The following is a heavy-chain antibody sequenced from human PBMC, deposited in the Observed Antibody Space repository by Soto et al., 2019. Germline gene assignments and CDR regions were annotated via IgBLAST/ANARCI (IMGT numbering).Heavy chain of an antibody. CDR3: ARSGYSTEFDY. V-gene: IGHV4-61*01. CDR2: IYYSGST. Sequence: PSETLSLTCSVSGAALNSGNYYWSWIRQPPGKGLEWIGYIYYSGSTNYNPSLKSRVTISVDTSKNQFSLKLSSVTAADTAVYYCARSGYSTEFDYWGQGTLVTVSS. J-gene: IGHJ4*02. CDR1: GAALNSGNYY. D-gene: IGHD6-13*01.